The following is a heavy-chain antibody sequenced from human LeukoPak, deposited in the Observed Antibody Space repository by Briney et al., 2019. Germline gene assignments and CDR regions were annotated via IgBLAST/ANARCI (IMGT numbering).Heavy chain of an antibody. CDR2: INTNTGNP. D-gene: IGHD6-13*01. CDR3: ARADSSSWYDYYYYYYMDV. V-gene: IGHV7-4-1*02. J-gene: IGHJ6*03. CDR1: GYTFTSYA. Sequence: EASVKVSCKASGYTFTSYAMNWVRQAPGQGLEWMGWINTNTGNPTYAQGFTGRFVFSLDTSVSTAYLQISSLKAEDTAVYYCARADSSSWYDYYYYYYMDVWGKGTTVTVSS.